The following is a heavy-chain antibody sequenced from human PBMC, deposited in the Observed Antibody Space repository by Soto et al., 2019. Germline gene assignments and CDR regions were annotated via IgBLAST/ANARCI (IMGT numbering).Heavy chain of an antibody. CDR3: ARDLFRSPSWLDY. Sequence: QVQLVQSGAEVKKPRASVKVSCKTSGYTFGSYAISWVRQAPGQGIEWMGWISGYNGNTKYGQKFQGRVTMTTDTSTSTAYMEVRSLRSDDTAVYYCARDLFRSPSWLDYWGQGTLVTVSS. J-gene: IGHJ4*02. CDR1: GYTFGSYA. CDR2: ISGYNGNT. V-gene: IGHV1-18*01. D-gene: IGHD2-2*01.